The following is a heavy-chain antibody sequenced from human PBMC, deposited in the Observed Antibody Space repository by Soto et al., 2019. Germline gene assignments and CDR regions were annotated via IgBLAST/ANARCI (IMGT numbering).Heavy chain of an antibody. D-gene: IGHD2-8*01. CDR1: GFSVTTNY. Sequence: EVQLVETGGGLIQPGGSLRLSCLASGFSVTTNYIIWVRQPPGKGLEWVSTTFTGGSTHYADSVKGRFSISRDNSKNTLYLQMNDSRVEDTAVYYCAKKPPSSIQGCAFGIDVWGQGTTVSVSS. J-gene: IGHJ6*02. V-gene: IGHV3-53*02. CDR2: TFTGGST. CDR3: AKKPPSSIQGCAFGIDV.